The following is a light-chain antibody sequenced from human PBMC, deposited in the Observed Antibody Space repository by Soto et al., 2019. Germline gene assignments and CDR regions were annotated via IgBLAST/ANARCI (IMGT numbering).Light chain of an antibody. CDR3: LQHNSYPPWT. CDR1: QSISSW. Sequence: DIQMTQSPSTLSASVGDRVTITCRASQSISSWLAWYQQKPGKAPKFLIYKASSLESGVPSRFSGSGSGTEFTLTISSLQPEDFATYYCLQHNSYPPWTFGQGTKVEIK. J-gene: IGKJ1*01. CDR2: KAS. V-gene: IGKV1-5*03.